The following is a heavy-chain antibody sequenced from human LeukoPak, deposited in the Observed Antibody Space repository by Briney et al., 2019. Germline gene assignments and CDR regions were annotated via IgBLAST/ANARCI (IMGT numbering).Heavy chain of an antibody. V-gene: IGHV4-39*07. J-gene: IGHJ4*02. CDR1: GDSISTSSYY. CDR3: ARGRLYYDSRD. D-gene: IGHD3-22*01. Sequence: SETLSLTCSVSGDSISTSSYYWGWIRQPPGKGLEWIGSIYHSGSTYYNPSLKSRVTISVDTSKNQFSLKLSSVTAADTAVYYCARGRLYYDSRDWGQGTLVTVSS. CDR2: IYHSGST.